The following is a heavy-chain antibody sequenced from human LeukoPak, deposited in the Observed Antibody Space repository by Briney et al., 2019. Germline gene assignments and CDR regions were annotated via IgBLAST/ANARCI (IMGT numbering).Heavy chain of an antibody. D-gene: IGHD3-22*01. V-gene: IGHV3-33*01. CDR3: ARALYYDRSPLDY. J-gene: IGHJ4*02. CDR1: GFTFSSYG. CDR2: IWYDGSNK. Sequence: GGSLRLSCAASGFTFSSYGMHWVRQAPGKGLEWVAVIWYDGSNKYYADSVKGRFTISRDNSKNTLYLQMDSLKTEDTAVYYCARALYYDRSPLDYWGQGTLVTVSS.